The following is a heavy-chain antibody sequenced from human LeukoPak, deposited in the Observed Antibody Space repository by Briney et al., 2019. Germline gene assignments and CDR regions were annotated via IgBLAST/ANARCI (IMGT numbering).Heavy chain of an antibody. Sequence: SETLSLTCTVSGGSISSYYWSWIRQPPGKGLEWIGYIYYSGSTNYNPSLKSRVTISVDTSKNQFSLKLSSVTAADTAVYYCACGVAAAVDYWGQGTLVTVSS. CDR2: IYYSGST. CDR3: ACGVAAAVDY. J-gene: IGHJ4*02. CDR1: GGSISSYY. V-gene: IGHV4-59*01. D-gene: IGHD6-13*01.